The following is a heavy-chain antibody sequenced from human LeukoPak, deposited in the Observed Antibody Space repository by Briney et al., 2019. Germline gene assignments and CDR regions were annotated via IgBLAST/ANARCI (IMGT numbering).Heavy chain of an antibody. D-gene: IGHD6-19*01. V-gene: IGHV3-30*02. CDR2: IRYDGSNK. CDR3: AKDRQWLGSFDY. CDR1: GFTFSSYG. J-gene: IGHJ4*02. Sequence: GGSLRLSCAASGFTFSSYGMHCVRQAPGKGLEWAAFIRYDGSNKYYADSVKGRFTISRDNSKNTLYLQMNSLRAEDTAVYYCAKDRQWLGSFDYWGQGTLVTVSS.